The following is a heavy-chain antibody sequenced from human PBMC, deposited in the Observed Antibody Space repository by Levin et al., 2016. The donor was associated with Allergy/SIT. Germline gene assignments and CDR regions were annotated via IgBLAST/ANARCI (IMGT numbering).Heavy chain of an antibody. J-gene: IGHJ4*02. D-gene: IGHD3-10*01. Sequence: WIRQPPGKGLEWIGSIYYSGSTYYNPSLRSRITISVDTSKNQFSLKLSSVTAADTAVYYCAGRSGQVFDYWGQGTLVTVSS. CDR3: AGRSGQVFDY. CDR2: IYYSGST. V-gene: IGHV4-39*01.